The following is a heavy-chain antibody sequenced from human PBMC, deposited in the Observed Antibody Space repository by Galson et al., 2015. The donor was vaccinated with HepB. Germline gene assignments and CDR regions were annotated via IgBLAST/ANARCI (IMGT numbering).Heavy chain of an antibody. J-gene: IGHJ6*02. CDR2: ISYDGSNK. CDR1: GFTFSSYG. Sequence: SLRLSCAAFGFTFSSYGMHWVRQAPGKGLEWVAVISYDGSNKYYADSVKGRFTISRDNSKNTLYLQMNSLRAEDTAVYYCAKVGGVIFSVKKYPGIAVAGSDYYGMDVWGQGTTVTVSS. D-gene: IGHD6-19*01. CDR3: AKVGGVIFSVKKYPGIAVAGSDYYGMDV. V-gene: IGHV3-30*18.